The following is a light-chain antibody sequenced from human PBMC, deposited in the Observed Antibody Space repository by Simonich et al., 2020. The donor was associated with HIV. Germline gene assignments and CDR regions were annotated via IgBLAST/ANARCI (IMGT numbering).Light chain of an antibody. CDR1: SGSIARNY. CDR2: EDN. J-gene: IGLJ3*02. Sequence: NFMLTQPHSVSESPGKTVTISCTRSSGSIARNYVQWYQQRPGSAPTTVISEDNQRPSGVPDRFSGSIDRSSNSASLTISGLKTEDEADYYCQSYDSSNFWVFGGGTKLTVL. CDR3: QSYDSSNFWV. V-gene: IGLV6-57*03.